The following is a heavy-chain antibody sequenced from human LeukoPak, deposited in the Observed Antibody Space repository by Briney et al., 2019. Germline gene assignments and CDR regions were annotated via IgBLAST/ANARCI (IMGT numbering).Heavy chain of an antibody. CDR1: GFTFSSYS. Sequence: SGGSLRLSCAASGFTFSSYSMNWVRQAPGKGLEWVSSISSSGSYIYYADSVKGRFTISRDNAKNSLYLQMNSLRAEDTAVYYCARDWGYSETVTLDYWGQGTLVTVSS. CDR3: ARDWGYSETVTLDY. J-gene: IGHJ4*02. CDR2: ISSSGSYI. D-gene: IGHD4-23*01. V-gene: IGHV3-21*01.